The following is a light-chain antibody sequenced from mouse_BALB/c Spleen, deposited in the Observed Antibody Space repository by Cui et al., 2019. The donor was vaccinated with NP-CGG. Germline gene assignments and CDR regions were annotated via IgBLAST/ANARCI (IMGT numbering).Light chain of an antibody. CDR2: GTN. V-gene: IGLV1*01. CDR1: TGAVTTSNY. J-gene: IGLJ1*01. Sequence: QAVVTQASARTTSPGETVTLTCRSSTGAVTTSNYANWVQEKPDHLFTGLIGGTNNRAPGVPARFSGSLIGDKAVLTITGAQTEDEAIYFCALWYSNHWVFGGGTKLTVL. CDR3: ALWYSNHWV.